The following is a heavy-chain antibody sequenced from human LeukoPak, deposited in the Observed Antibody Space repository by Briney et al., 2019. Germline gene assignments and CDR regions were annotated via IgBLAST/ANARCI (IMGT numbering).Heavy chain of an antibody. V-gene: IGHV1-3*03. J-gene: IGHJ3*02. CDR3: ARDQRIMITFGETDAFDI. Sequence: ASVKASCKASGYTFTSYAMHWVRQAPGQRLEWMGWINAGNGNTKYSQGFQGRVTITRDTSASTAYMELSSLRSEDTAVYYCARDQRIMITFGETDAFDIWGQGTMVTVSS. D-gene: IGHD3-16*01. CDR2: INAGNGNT. CDR1: GYTFTSYA.